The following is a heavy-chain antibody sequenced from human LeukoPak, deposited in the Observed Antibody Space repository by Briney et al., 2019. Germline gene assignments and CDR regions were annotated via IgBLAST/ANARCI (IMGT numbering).Heavy chain of an antibody. CDR2: IYPGDSNI. V-gene: IGHV5-51*01. CDR3: ARHAATSTWSHFDY. Sequence: GEPLKISCKGSGYSFSTYWIGWVRQMPGRGLEWMGIIYPGDSNIGYSLSFQGQVTISADKSASTAYLQWSSLRASDTAMYYCARHAATSTWSHFDYWGQGTQVIVSS. CDR1: GYSFSTYW. J-gene: IGHJ4*02. D-gene: IGHD6-13*01.